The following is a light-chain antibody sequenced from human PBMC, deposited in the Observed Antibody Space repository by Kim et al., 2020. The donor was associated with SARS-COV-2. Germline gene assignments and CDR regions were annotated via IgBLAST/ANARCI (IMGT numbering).Light chain of an antibody. CDR1: QSISSY. J-gene: IGKJ1*01. CDR2: AAS. Sequence: DIQMTQSPSSLSASVGDRVTITCRASQSISSYLSWYQQKPGKAPNLLIYAASSLQSGVPARCSGSGSGTDFTLTISSLQPEDFATYYCQQSYSTPRTFGQGTKVDIK. V-gene: IGKV1-39*01. CDR3: QQSYSTPRT.